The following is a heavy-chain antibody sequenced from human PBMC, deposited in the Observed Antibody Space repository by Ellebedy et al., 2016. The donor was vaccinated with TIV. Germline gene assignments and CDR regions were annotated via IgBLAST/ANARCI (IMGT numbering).Heavy chain of an antibody. Sequence: MPSETLSLTCTVSGGSVNSGASYWTWIRQSPGKGLEWIGYVSYSGSNNYNPSLKSRVTISVDTSKNHFSLKLSSVTAEDTAVYYCAREDSGGNSSPFYWGQGTLVTVSS. CDR1: GGSVNSGASY. CDR3: AREDSGGNSSPFY. CDR2: VSYSGSN. D-gene: IGHD4-23*01. V-gene: IGHV4-61*08. J-gene: IGHJ4*02.